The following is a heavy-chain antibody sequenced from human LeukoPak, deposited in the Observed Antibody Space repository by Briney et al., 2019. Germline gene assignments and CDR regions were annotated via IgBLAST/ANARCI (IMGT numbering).Heavy chain of an antibody. CDR3: ANLVRYYYYMDV. CDR1: GGSISSGSYY. J-gene: IGHJ6*03. Sequence: SSETLSLTCTVSGGSISSGSYYWGWIRQPPGKGLEWIGSIYYSGSTYYNPSLKSRVTISVDTSKNQFSLKLSSVTAADTAVYYCANLVRYYYYMDVWGKGTTVTVSS. D-gene: IGHD2-21*01. V-gene: IGHV4-39*07. CDR2: IYYSGST.